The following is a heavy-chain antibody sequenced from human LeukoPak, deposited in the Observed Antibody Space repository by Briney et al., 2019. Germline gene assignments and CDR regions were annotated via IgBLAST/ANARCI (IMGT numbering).Heavy chain of an antibody. CDR1: GYTFTNYA. V-gene: IGHV1-3*01. D-gene: IGHD2-15*01. J-gene: IGHJ6*02. CDR2: INPGNGDT. CDR3: ARERWHCRVNCYSVYYYALDV. Sequence: GASVKVSCKGSGYTFTNYAVHWVRQAPGQRLEWLGWINPGNGDTKYSQNFQGRVTVTSDTSAATAYVELNSLTSKDTAVYYCARERWHCRVNCYSVYYYALDVWGQGTTVTVSS.